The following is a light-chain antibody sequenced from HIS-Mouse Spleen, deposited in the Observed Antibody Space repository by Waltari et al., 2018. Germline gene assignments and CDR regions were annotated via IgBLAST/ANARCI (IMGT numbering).Light chain of an antibody. CDR3: CSYAGSSTFVV. J-gene: IGLJ2*01. V-gene: IGLV2-23*01. CDR1: SSAVGSYYL. Sequence: QSALTQPASVSGSPGQSITISCTGTSSAVGSYYLFYWYQQHPGKAPKLMIYEGSKRPSGVSNRFSGSKSGNTASLTISGLQAEDEADYYCCSYAGSSTFVVFGGGTKLTVL. CDR2: EGS.